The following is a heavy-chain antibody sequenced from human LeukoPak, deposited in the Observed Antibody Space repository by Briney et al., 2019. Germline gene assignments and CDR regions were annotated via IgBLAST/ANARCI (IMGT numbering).Heavy chain of an antibody. D-gene: IGHD3-10*01. Sequence: SETLSLTCTISGGSISSYYWSWIRHPAGKGLEWIGRIYTSVRTNYNPSLRSLVTMSVDTSKNQFSLKLSSVTAADTAVYYCARALIYGSGSFYDYWGQGTLVTVSS. CDR1: GGSISSYY. J-gene: IGHJ4*02. CDR2: IYTSVRT. CDR3: ARALIYGSGSFYDY. V-gene: IGHV4-4*07.